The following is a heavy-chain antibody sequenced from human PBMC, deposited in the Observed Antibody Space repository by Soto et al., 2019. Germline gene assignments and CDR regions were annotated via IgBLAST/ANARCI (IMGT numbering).Heavy chain of an antibody. J-gene: IGHJ4*02. CDR2: IYYTGST. V-gene: IGHV4-39*01. CDR1: GGSISSGSYY. D-gene: IGHD3-10*01. CDR3: ATYGSGGYYYFDY. Sequence: QLQLQESGPGLVKPSETLSLTCTVSGGSISSGSYYWGWIRQPPGKGLEWIGSIYYTGSTYYNPSLKSRVTISADTSKDQFSLRLSSVTAADTAVYYCATYGSGGYYYFDYWGQGTLVTVSS.